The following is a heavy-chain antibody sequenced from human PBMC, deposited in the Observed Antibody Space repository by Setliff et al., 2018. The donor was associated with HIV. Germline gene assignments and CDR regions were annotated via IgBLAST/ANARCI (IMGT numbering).Heavy chain of an antibody. CDR1: GGSMNANH. CDR2: IHVSGST. J-gene: IGHJ3*01. Sequence: KPSETLSLTCTVSGGSMNANHWSWIRQSPGKGPEWIAYIHVSGSTYFNPSLSSRVTISIDTSNNQFSLRLSSVTAADTAVYYCARTGYAFDVWGRGTMVTVSS. CDR3: ARTGYAFDV. V-gene: IGHV4-59*08.